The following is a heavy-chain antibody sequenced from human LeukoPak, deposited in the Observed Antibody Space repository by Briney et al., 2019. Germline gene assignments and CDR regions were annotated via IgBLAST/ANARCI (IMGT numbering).Heavy chain of an antibody. D-gene: IGHD6-13*01. CDR3: ARGMYSSSWHNFDY. J-gene: IGHJ4*02. Sequence: ASVKVSCKASGYTFTGYYMHWVRQAPGQGLEWMGWINPNSGGTNYAQKFQGRVTMTRDTSISTAYMELSRLRSDDTAVYYCARGMYSSSWHNFDYWGQGTLVTVSS. V-gene: IGHV1-2*02. CDR2: INPNSGGT. CDR1: GYTFTGYY.